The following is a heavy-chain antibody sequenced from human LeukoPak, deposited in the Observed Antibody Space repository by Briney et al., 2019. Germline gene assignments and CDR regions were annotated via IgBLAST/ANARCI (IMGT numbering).Heavy chain of an antibody. D-gene: IGHD3-22*01. V-gene: IGHV3-9*01. J-gene: IGHJ3*02. CDR1: GFTFDDYA. CDR3: AKEYYYDSSGYYLGAFDI. Sequence: PGRSLRLSCAASGFTFDDYAMHWVRQAPGKGLEWVSGISWNSGSIGYADSVKGRFTISRDNAKNSLYLQMNSLRAEDTAVYYCAKEYYYDSSGYYLGAFDIWGQGTMVTVSS. CDR2: ISWNSGSI.